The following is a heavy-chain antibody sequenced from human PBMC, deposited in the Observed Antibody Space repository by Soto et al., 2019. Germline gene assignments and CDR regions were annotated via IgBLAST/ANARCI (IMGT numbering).Heavy chain of an antibody. V-gene: IGHV3-30*18. J-gene: IGHJ4*02. Sequence: QVQLVESGGGVVQPGRSLRLSCAASGFTFSSYGMHWVRQAPGKGLEWVAVISYDGSNKYYADSVKGRFTISRDNSKNTLYLHMNSLRGDDKAVYYCAKRPAYWGGDCYSFDYWGQGTLVTVSS. CDR3: AKRPAYWGGDCYSFDY. CDR2: ISYDGSNK. CDR1: GFTFSSYG. D-gene: IGHD2-21*02.